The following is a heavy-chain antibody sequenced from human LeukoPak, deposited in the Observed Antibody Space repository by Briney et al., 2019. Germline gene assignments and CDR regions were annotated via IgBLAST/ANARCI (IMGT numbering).Heavy chain of an antibody. CDR1: GGSISSSSYY. Sequence: SETLSLTCTVSGGSISSSSYYWGWIRQPPGKGLEWIGSIYYSGSTYYNPSLKSRVTISVDTSKNQFSLKLSSVTAADTAVYYCARATMIVVVYWGQGTLVTVSS. J-gene: IGHJ4*02. CDR2: IYYSGST. CDR3: ARATMIVVVY. V-gene: IGHV4-39*07. D-gene: IGHD3-22*01.